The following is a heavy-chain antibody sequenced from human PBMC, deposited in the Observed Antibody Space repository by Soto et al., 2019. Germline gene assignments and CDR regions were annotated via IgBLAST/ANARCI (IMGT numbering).Heavy chain of an antibody. CDR2: IYYSGST. CDR3: ARDLVRIAAPNYYYYYGMDV. D-gene: IGHD6-13*01. Sequence: SETLSLTCTVSGGSISSYYWSWIRQPPGKGLEWIGYIYYSGSTNYNPSLKSRVTISVDTSKNQFSLKLSSVTAADTAVYYCARDLVRIAAPNYYYYYGMDVWGQGTTVTVSS. V-gene: IGHV4-59*01. J-gene: IGHJ6*02. CDR1: GGSISSYY.